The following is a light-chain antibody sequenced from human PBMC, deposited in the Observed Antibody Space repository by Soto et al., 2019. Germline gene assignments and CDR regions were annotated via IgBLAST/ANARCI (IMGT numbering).Light chain of an antibody. CDR1: ENINNR. CDR2: AAS. V-gene: IGKV3-15*01. CDR3: QQYSYWPPWT. J-gene: IGKJ1*01. Sequence: EVVMTQSPATLSVSPGDRATLSCRASENINNRLAWYQQTPGQAPRLLIYAASTRATGIPDRFRGSGSGTEFTITIGSLQSEDFSVYYCQQYSYWPPWTFGQGTKVEIK.